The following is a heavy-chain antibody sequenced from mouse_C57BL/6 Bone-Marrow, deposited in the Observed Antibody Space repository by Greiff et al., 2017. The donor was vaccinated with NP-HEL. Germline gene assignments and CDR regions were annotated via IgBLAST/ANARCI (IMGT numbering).Heavy chain of an antibody. V-gene: IGHV1-81*01. Sequence: QVQLQQSGAELARPGASVKLSCKASGYTFTSYGISWVKQRTGQGLEWIGEIYPRSGNTYYNEKFKGKATLTADKSSSTAYMELRSLTSEDSAVYFCARYDSPAYWGQGTLVTVSA. CDR1: GYTFTSYG. CDR2: IYPRSGNT. J-gene: IGHJ3*01. D-gene: IGHD2-4*01. CDR3: ARYDSPAY.